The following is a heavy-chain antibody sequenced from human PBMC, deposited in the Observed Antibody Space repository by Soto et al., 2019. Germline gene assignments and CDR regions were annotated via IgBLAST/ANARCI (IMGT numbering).Heavy chain of an antibody. CDR3: ARAAPWYYYILAGYSGGYSYVMDV. D-gene: IGHD3-9*01. Sequence: ASVKVSCKASGYTFTIYGISWVLQAPGQGLEWMGWISAYNGNTNYAQKLQGRVTMTTDTSTSTAYMELRSLRSDDTAVYYCARAAPWYYYILAGYSGGYSYVMDVWDKGTTGTVS. CDR2: ISAYNGNT. V-gene: IGHV1-18*01. CDR1: GYTFTIYG. J-gene: IGHJ6*04.